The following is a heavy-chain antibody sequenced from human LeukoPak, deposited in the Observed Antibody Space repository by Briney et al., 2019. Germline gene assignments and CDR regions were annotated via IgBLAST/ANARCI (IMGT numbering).Heavy chain of an antibody. CDR1: GGSISSYY. Sequence: SETLSLTCTVSGGSISSYYWSWIRQPPGKGLEWIGYIYYSGSTNYNPSLKSRVTISVDTSKNQFSLKLSSVTAADTAVYYCASVLYYYDSSGSNYFDYWGQGTLVTVSS. D-gene: IGHD3-22*01. CDR2: IYYSGST. CDR3: ASVLYYYDSSGSNYFDY. J-gene: IGHJ4*02. V-gene: IGHV4-59*12.